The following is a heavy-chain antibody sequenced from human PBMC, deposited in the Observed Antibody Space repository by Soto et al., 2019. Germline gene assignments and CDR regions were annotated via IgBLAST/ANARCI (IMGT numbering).Heavy chain of an antibody. CDR2: IKQDGSEK. CDR1: GFTFSSYW. V-gene: IGHV3-7*01. CDR3: ASRRVGYCSGGSCYTRDAFDF. D-gene: IGHD2-15*01. Sequence: EVQLVESGGGLVQPGGSLRLSCAASGFTFSSYWMSWVRQAPGKGLEWVANIKQDGSEKYYVDSVKGRFTISKDNAKNPVYLQMNRVRAEDTAVYYCASRRVGYCSGGSCYTRDAFDFWGQGTMVTVSS. J-gene: IGHJ3*01.